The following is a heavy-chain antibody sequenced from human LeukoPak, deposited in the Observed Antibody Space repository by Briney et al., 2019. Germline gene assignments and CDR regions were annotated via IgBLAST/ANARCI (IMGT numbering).Heavy chain of an antibody. CDR1: GYTFTSYY. CDR2: INPSGGST. J-gene: IGHJ4*02. V-gene: IGHV1-46*01. Sequence: ASVKVSCKASGYTFTSYYMHWVRQAPGQGLEWMGIINPSGGSTSYAQKFQGRVTMTRDTSTSTVYMELSSLRSEDTAVYYCARCRFSPLYYHDSSGSPLDYWGQGTLVTVSS. CDR3: ARCRFSPLYYHDSSGSPLDY. D-gene: IGHD3-22*01.